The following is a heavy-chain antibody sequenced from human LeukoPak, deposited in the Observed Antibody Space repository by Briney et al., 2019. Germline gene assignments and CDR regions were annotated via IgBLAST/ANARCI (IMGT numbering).Heavy chain of an antibody. CDR1: GFTFSSYA. Sequence: QPGGSLRLSCAASGFTFSSYAMSWVRQAPGKGLEWVSVIYSGGTTDYVDSVKGRFTISRDNSKNTLFLQMNSLRAEDTAVYYCARVPGAYGSGTYYVWGQGTRVTVSS. D-gene: IGHD3-10*01. J-gene: IGHJ4*02. CDR3: ARVPGAYGSGTYYV. CDR2: IYSGGTT. V-gene: IGHV3-53*01.